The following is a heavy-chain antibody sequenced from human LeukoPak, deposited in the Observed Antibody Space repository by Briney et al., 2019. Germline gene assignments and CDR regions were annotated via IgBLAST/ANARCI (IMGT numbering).Heavy chain of an antibody. V-gene: IGHV4-39*01. Sequence: SETLSLTCSVSGDSVSSTSCYWGWIRQSPGKGLEWIASNLYSVTSYYNPSFMSRITISVDTSNNQLSLRLTSVTAADTAVYYCARLRDARWLLEYWGQGTLVTVSS. CDR3: ARLRDARWLLEY. D-gene: IGHD4-23*01. CDR2: NLYSVTS. CDR1: GDSVSSTSCY. J-gene: IGHJ4*02.